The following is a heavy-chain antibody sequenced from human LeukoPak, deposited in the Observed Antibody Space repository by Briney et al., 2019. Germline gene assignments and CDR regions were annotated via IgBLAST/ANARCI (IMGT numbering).Heavy chain of an antibody. CDR2: IYYSGST. V-gene: IGHV4-31*03. CDR1: GGSISSGGYY. CDR3: ARGALQHYGMDV. D-gene: IGHD5-18*01. Sequence: SQTLSLTCTVSGGSISSGGYYWSWIRQHPGKGLEWIGYIYYSGSTYYNPSLKSRVTISVDTSKNQFSLKLNSVTAADTAVYYCARGALQHYGMDVWGQGTTVTVSS. J-gene: IGHJ6*02.